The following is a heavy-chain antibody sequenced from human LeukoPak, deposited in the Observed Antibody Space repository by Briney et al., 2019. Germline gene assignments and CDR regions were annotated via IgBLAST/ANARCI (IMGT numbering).Heavy chain of an antibody. CDR1: GFTFSGYA. V-gene: IGHV3-21*01. CDR2: INSSSTDT. Sequence: GSLTLSCAASGFTFSGYAMNWVRQAPGKGLEWVSCINSSSTDTSYEDSVKGRFTISRDNAKNTLFLHISSLRAEDTAVYYCARVANGWEWVDFWGQGHRVIVSA. D-gene: IGHD1-26*01. CDR3: ARVANGWEWVDF. J-gene: IGHJ5*01.